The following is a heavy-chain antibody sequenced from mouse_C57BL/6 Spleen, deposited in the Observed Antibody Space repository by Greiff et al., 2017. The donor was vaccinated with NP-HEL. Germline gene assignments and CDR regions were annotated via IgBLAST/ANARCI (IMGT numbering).Heavy chain of an antibody. D-gene: IGHD2-3*01. CDR2: IDPETGGT. Sequence: QVQLKESGAELVRPGASVTLSCKASGYTFTDYEMHWVKQTPVHGLEWIGAIDPETGGTAYNQKFKGKAILTADKSSSTAYMELRSLTSEDSAVYYCTRNGYYEAYWGQGTLVTVSA. J-gene: IGHJ3*01. V-gene: IGHV1-15*01. CDR3: TRNGYYEAY. CDR1: GYTFTDYE.